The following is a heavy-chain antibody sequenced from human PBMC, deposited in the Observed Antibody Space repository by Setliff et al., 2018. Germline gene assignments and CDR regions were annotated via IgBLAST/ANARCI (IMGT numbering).Heavy chain of an antibody. D-gene: IGHD5-12*01. CDR3: ARNRVALYDAFDI. CDR1: GYSFTSYW. Sequence: PGESLKISCKGSGYSFTSYWIGWVRQMPGEGLEWMGIIHPRNSDTVYSPSFQGQVTISADRSITTAYLQWSSLKAPDTAIYYCARNRVALYDAFDIWGQGTMVTVSS. J-gene: IGHJ3*02. CDR2: IHPRNSDT. V-gene: IGHV5-51*01.